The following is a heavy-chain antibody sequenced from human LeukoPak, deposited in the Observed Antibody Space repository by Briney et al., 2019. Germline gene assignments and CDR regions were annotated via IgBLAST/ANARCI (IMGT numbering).Heavy chain of an antibody. CDR2: ISAYNGNT. Sequence: ASVKVSFKASGYTFTSYGISWVRQAPGQGLEWMGWISAYNGNTNYAQKLQGRVTMTTDTSTSTAYMELRSLRSDDTAVYYCASCSSTSCERGWFDPWGQGTLVTVSS. CDR1: GYTFTSYG. V-gene: IGHV1-18*01. CDR3: ASCSSTSCERGWFDP. J-gene: IGHJ5*02. D-gene: IGHD2-2*01.